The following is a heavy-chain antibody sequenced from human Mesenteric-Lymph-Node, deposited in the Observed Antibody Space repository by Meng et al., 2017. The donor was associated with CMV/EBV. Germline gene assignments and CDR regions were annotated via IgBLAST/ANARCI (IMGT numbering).Heavy chain of an antibody. CDR1: GGSFSGYN. CDR2: INHSGST. CDR3: ARHQRWLKSEGGFNY. J-gene: IGHJ4*02. D-gene: IGHD4-23*01. Sequence: QGQLQQCGAGLLYPSDTLSLTCAVYGGSFSGYNWSWIRQPPGKGLEWIGEINHSGSTNYNPSLKSRVTISVDTSQNQFALKLSSVTAADTAVYYCARHQRWLKSEGGFNYWGQGTLVTVSS. V-gene: IGHV4-34*01.